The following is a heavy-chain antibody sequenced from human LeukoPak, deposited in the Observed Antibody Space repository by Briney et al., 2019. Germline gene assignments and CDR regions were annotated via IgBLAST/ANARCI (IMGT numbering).Heavy chain of an antibody. V-gene: IGHV4-39*07. CDR2: ICHSGST. J-gene: IGHJ4*02. D-gene: IGHD2-15*01. CDR1: GGSISSNDYY. CDR3: ARVGIGYCSGGSCGFDY. Sequence: SETLSLTCTVSGGSISSNDYYWGWIRQPPGKGLEWIGSICHSGSTYYNPSLKSRVTISVDTSKNQFSLKLSSVTAADTAVYYCARVGIGYCSGGSCGFDYWGQGTLVTVSS.